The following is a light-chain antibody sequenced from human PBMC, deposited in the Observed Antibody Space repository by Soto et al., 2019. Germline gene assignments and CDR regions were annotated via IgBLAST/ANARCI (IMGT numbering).Light chain of an antibody. Sequence: QSALTQPRSVSGSPGQSVTISCTGTSSDVGGYNYVSWYQQHPGKAPKLMIYDVSKRPSGVPDRFSGSKSGTTASLTISGLQAEDEADYYCCSYPGSYLFGGGTKLTVL. V-gene: IGLV2-11*01. CDR2: DVS. J-gene: IGLJ2*01. CDR3: CSYPGSYL. CDR1: SSDVGGYNY.